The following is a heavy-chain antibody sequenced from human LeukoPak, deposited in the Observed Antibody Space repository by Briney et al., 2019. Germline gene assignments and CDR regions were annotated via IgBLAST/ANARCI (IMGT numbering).Heavy chain of an antibody. CDR2: ISSSSSYI. Sequence: GGSLRLSSAASGFTFSSYSMNWVRQAPGKGLERVSSISSSSSYIYYADSVKGRFTISRDNAKNSLYLQMNRLRAEDTDGYVFARHHRMEGPDEYWGQGALVTVCS. CDR3: ARHHRMEGPDEY. J-gene: IGHJ4*02. V-gene: IGHV3-21*01. CDR1: GFTFSSYS. D-gene: IGHD3-3*01.